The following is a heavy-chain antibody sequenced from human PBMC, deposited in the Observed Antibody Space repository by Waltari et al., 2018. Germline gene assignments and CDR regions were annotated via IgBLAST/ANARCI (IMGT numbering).Heavy chain of an antibody. Sequence: EVQLVESGGNLVQPGESLRLSCAASGFTFSRFWMHWVRQGPGKGLVWVSRINSDGTSIGYADSVKGRFTISRDNAKNTLYLQMNSLRAEDTAVYYCASVDTAMVYYFDYWGQGTLVTVSS. D-gene: IGHD5-18*01. J-gene: IGHJ4*02. CDR3: ASVDTAMVYYFDY. V-gene: IGHV3-74*01. CDR1: GFTFSRFW. CDR2: INSDGTSI.